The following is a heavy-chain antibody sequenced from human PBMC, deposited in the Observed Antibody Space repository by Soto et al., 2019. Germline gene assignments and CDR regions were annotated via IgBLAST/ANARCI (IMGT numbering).Heavy chain of an antibody. CDR3: AKPGYSSSSGYNWFDP. CDR2: ISGSGGST. V-gene: IGHV3-23*01. Sequence: PGGSLRLSCVASGLTFSSYAMSWVRQAPGKGLEWVSAISGSGGSTYYADSVKGRFTISRDNSKNTLYLQMNSLRAEDTAVYYCAKPGYSSSSGYNWFDPWRQGTLVTVSS. CDR1: GLTFSSYA. D-gene: IGHD6-6*01. J-gene: IGHJ5*02.